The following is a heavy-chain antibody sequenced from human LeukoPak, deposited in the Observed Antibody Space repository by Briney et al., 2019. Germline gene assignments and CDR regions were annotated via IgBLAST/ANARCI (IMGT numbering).Heavy chain of an antibody. CDR3: ARADRDIGAFDI. V-gene: IGHV1-46*01. Sequence: ASVKVSCKASGYTFTSYYMHWVRQAPEQGLEWMGIINPSGGSTSYAQKFQGRVTMTRDTSTSTVYMELSSLRSEDTAVYYCARADRDIGAFDIWGQGTMVTVSS. J-gene: IGHJ3*02. D-gene: IGHD5-24*01. CDR2: INPSGGST. CDR1: GYTFTSYY.